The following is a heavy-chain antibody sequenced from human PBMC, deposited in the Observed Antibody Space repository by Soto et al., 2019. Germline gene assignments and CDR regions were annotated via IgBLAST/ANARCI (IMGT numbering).Heavy chain of an antibody. V-gene: IGHV3-53*01. CDR3: ARGDSGWSFDY. CDR2: IYSGGST. D-gene: IGHD6-19*01. Sequence: GGSLRLSCAASGFTVSSNYMSWVRQAPGKGLEWVSVIYSGGSTYYADSVKGRFTISRDNSKNTLYLQMNSLRAEDTAVYYCARGDSGWSFDYWGQGTLVTVSS. J-gene: IGHJ4*02. CDR1: GFTVSSNY.